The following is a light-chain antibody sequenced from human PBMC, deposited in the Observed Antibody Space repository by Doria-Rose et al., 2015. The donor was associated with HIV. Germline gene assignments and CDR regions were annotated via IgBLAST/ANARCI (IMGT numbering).Light chain of an antibody. J-gene: IGKJ1*01. V-gene: IGKV3-20*01. CDR3: HQYASSRT. CDR2: GAS. CDR1: QGVSANY. Sequence: TQSPGTLSLSPGERATLSCRASQGVSANYLAWYQQRPGQSPRLLIYGASSWATDIPDRFSGSGSGTDSTLTISRLEPEDFAVYCCHQYASSRTFGQGTKVEIK.